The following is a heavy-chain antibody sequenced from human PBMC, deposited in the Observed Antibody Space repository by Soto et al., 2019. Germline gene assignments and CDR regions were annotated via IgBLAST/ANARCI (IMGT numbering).Heavy chain of an antibody. CDR3: XXXXSQNPLPYYMDV. J-gene: IGHJ6*03. CDR2: VWSDGSNK. CDR1: GFTFNDHL. V-gene: IGHV3-33*03. Sequence: XVQLVESGGGVVQPGRSLRLSCTASGFTFNDHLMHWVRQAPGRGLEWVAVVWSDGSNKFYADSVKGRFXXXRXNSXXXXXXXXXXXXXXXXXXXXXXXXXSQNPLPYYMDVWGTGTTVTVSS.